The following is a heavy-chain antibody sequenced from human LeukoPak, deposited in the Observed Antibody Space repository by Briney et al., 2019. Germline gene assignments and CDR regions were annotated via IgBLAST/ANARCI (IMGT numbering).Heavy chain of an antibody. D-gene: IGHD3-10*01. J-gene: IGHJ3*02. CDR1: GFTFSSYD. V-gene: IGHV3-13*05. Sequence: GGSLRLSGAASGFTFSSYDMHWVRQATGKGLEWVSAIGTAGDPYYPGSVKGRFTISRENAKNSLYLQMNSLRAGDTAVYYCARSDLGDAFDIWGQGTMVTVSS. CDR2: IGTAGDP. CDR3: ARSDLGDAFDI.